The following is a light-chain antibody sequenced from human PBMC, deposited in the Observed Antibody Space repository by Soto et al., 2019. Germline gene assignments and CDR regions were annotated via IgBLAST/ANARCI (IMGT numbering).Light chain of an antibody. CDR1: QSLNNY. V-gene: IGKV1-5*01. CDR2: DAS. J-gene: IGKJ1*01. CDR3: LQYSSNPRT. Sequence: DIQMTQSPSTLSASVGDRVTITCRASQSLNNYLAWYQQKPGKAPKLLIYDASTLERGVPSRFSGSGSGTEFTLTINSLQPEDFATYYCLQYSSNPRTFGQGTKVDIK.